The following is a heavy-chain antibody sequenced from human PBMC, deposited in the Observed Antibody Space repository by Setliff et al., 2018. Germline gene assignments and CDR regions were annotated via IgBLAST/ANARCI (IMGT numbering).Heavy chain of an antibody. J-gene: IGHJ5*02. D-gene: IGHD3-10*01. CDR2: INAGNGNT. Sequence: ASVKVSCKASGYTFTNYAIHWVRQAPGQRLEWMGWINAGNGNTKYSQKFQGRVTITRDTSASTAYMELSSLRSEDTAVYYCARHVFGSGSSYNWFDPWGQGTLVTVSS. V-gene: IGHV1-3*01. CDR1: GYTFTNYA. CDR3: ARHVFGSGSSYNWFDP.